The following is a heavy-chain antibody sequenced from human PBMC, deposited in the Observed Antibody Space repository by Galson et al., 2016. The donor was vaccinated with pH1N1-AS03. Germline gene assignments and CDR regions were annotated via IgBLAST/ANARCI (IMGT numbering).Heavy chain of an antibody. Sequence: SLRLSCAASGFGFSFSRYSVHWVRQAPGKGLEWVSSISSSSIYIYSADSVKGRFTTSRDNAKDSVYLQMNSLRAEDTAVYYCASASGDAYSDGPDYFYYTVDVWGKGTTVTVAS. V-gene: IGHV3-21*01. CDR2: ISSSSIYI. CDR1: GFGFSFSRYS. CDR3: ASASGDAYSDGPDYFYYTVDV. J-gene: IGHJ6*03. D-gene: IGHD5-18*01.